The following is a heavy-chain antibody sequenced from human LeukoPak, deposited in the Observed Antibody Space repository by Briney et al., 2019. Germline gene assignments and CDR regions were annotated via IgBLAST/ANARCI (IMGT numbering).Heavy chain of an antibody. J-gene: IGHJ4*02. CDR2: IYHSGTT. CDR3: ARSPDWDPFDY. Sequence: SGTLSLTCAVSGGSISSSNWWSWVRQPPGKGLEWIGEIYHSGTTYYNASLKSRVTISLDTSKNQFSLKLRSVTAADTAVYYCARSPDWDPFDYWGQGILVTVSS. D-gene: IGHD3-9*01. V-gene: IGHV4-4*02. CDR1: GGSISSSNW.